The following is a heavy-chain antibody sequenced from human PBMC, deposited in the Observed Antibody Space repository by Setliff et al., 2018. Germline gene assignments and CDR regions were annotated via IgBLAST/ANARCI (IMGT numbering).Heavy chain of an antibody. CDR2: ISVYNGDT. V-gene: IGHV1-18*01. D-gene: IGHD5-18*01. CDR3: ARAPSVELVTIRTNSWFTY. J-gene: IGHJ4*02. Sequence: ASVKVSCKASGYTFRNYAFAWVRQAPGQGLEWVGWISVYNGDTNYAQKFQGRVTLTTDTPTSTAYMELRSLTSDDSAFYYCARAPSVELVTIRTNSWFTYWGQGTLVTVS. CDR1: GYTFRNYA.